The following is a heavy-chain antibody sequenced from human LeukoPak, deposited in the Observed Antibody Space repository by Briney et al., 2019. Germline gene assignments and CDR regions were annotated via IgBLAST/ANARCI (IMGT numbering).Heavy chain of an antibody. CDR2: IYHSGSV. CDR1: GGSISISKW. J-gene: IGHJ4*02. V-gene: IGHV4-4*02. CDR3: ASRLYDSARNFDY. Sequence: VPPSGTLSLTCAVSGGSISISKWWSWVRRPPGKGLEWIGEIYHSGSVNYNPSLKNRVTISVDKSRNQFSLKLTSVTAADTAVYYCASRLYDSARNFDYWGQGTRV. D-gene: IGHD3-16*01.